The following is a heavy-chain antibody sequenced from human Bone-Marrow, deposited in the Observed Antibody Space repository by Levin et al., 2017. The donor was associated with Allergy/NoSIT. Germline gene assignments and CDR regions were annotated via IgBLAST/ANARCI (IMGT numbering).Heavy chain of an antibody. J-gene: IGHJ4*02. CDR1: GFTFSSYA. D-gene: IGHD3-10*01. CDR2: ISGSGGST. CDR3: AKERQRGYYGSGSLAPPNYFDY. V-gene: IGHV3-23*01. Sequence: ETLSLTCAASGFTFSSYAMSWVRQAPGKGLEWVSAISGSGGSTYYADSVKGRFTISRDNSKNTLYLQMNSLRAEDTAVYYCAKERQRGYYGSGSLAPPNYFDYWGQGTLVTVSS.